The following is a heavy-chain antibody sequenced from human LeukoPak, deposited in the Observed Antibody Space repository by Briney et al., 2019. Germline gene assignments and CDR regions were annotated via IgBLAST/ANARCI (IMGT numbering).Heavy chain of an antibody. CDR2: IYHSGNT. Sequence: PSETLSLTCTVSGDSFSGDYYWSWIRQPPGKGLEWIGYIYHSGNTNYSPSLESRVTMSVDESKNQFSLRVHFVSAADTAVYYCASTRRAAVAGRFDSWGQGTLVTVSS. CDR1: GDSFSGDYY. D-gene: IGHD6-19*01. V-gene: IGHV4-61*08. J-gene: IGHJ4*02. CDR3: ASTRRAAVAGRFDS.